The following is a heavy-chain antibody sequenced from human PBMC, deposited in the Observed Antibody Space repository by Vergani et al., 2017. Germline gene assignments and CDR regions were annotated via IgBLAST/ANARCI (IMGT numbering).Heavy chain of an antibody. V-gene: IGHV3-48*01. J-gene: IGHJ4*02. D-gene: IGHD2-15*01. Sequence: EVQLVESGGGLVQPGGSLRLSCAASGFTFSSYSMNWVRQAPGKGLEWVSYISSSISTIYYADSVKGRFTISRDNAKNSLYLQMNSLRAEDTAVYYCENSPFLYCSGGSCSSYWGQGTLVTVSS. CDR2: ISSSISTI. CDR1: GFTFSSYS. CDR3: ENSPFLYCSGGSCSSY.